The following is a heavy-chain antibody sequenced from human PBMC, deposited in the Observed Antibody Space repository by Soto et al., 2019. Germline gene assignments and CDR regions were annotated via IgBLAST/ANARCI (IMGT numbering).Heavy chain of an antibody. D-gene: IGHD6-6*01. V-gene: IGHV3-9*01. CDR3: AKIASSIATYFQH. Sequence: GGSLRLSCAASGFTFDDYAMHWVRQAPGKGLEWVSGISWNSGSIGYADSVKGRFTISRDNAKNSLYLQMNSLRAEDTALYYCAKIASSIATYFQHWGQGTLVTVSS. J-gene: IGHJ1*01. CDR1: GFTFDDYA. CDR2: ISWNSGSI.